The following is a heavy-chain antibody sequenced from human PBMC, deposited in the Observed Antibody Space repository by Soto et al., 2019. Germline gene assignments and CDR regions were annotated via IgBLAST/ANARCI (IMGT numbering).Heavy chain of an antibody. J-gene: IGHJ1*01. Sequence: ASVKVSCKASGYTFTGYYMHWVRQAPGQGLEWMGWINPNSGGTNYAQKFQGRVTMTRDTSISTAYMELSRLRSDDTAVYYCATELRTIHKIQHWGQSTLVTVSA. D-gene: IGHD2-2*01. CDR2: INPNSGGT. V-gene: IGHV1-2*02. CDR3: ATELRTIHKIQH. CDR1: GYTFTGYY.